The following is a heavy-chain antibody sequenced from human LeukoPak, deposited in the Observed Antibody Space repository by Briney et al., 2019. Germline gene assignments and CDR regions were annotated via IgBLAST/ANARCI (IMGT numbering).Heavy chain of an antibody. D-gene: IGHD3-10*01. J-gene: IGHJ4*02. Sequence: GGSLRLSCAASGFTFSNYEMHWVRQAPGKGLEWVSYISSSGSDIYYADSVKGRFTISRDNSKNTLYLQMNSLRAEDTAVYYCAKAGAYYYLDYWGQGTLVTVSS. CDR1: GFTFSNYE. CDR2: ISSSGSDI. CDR3: AKAGAYYYLDY. V-gene: IGHV3-48*03.